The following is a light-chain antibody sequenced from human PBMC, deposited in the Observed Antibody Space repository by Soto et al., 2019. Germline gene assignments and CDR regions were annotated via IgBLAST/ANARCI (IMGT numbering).Light chain of an antibody. Sequence: EIVMTQTPATLSVSPGERATLSCRASQSVGSSLAWYQQEPGQAPRLLIYGASTRATGIPARFSGSGSGTEFTLIISSLQSEDFAVYFCQQYKNWPPITFGQGTRLEIK. CDR1: QSVGSS. CDR2: GAS. J-gene: IGKJ5*01. CDR3: QQYKNWPPIT. V-gene: IGKV3-15*01.